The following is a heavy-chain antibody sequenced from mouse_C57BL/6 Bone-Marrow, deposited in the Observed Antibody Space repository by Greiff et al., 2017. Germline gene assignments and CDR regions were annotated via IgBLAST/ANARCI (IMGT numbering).Heavy chain of an antibody. CDR3: TADDYGSRSGAY. V-gene: IGHV6-3*01. Sequence: EVKVVESGGCLVQPGGSMKLSCVASGFTISNYWMNWVRQSPEQGLEWVAQIRLKSDNYATPSAESVKGRFTISRDDSKSSVYLPMNNLRAEVTGIYYCTADDYGSRSGAYWGQGTLVTVSA. J-gene: IGHJ3*01. D-gene: IGHD1-1*01. CDR2: IRLKSDNYAT. CDR1: GFTISNYW.